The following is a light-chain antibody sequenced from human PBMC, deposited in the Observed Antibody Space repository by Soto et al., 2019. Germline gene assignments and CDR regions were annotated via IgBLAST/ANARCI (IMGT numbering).Light chain of an antibody. Sequence: QSVLTQPPSASGSPGQSVTISCAGTSSDVGGYNYVSWYQQYPGKVPKLMIYEVSERPSGVPDRFSGSKSGNTAFLTVSGLQAEDEADYYCSSYTTSTTQVFGGGTKLTVL. V-gene: IGLV2-8*01. J-gene: IGLJ2*01. CDR1: SSDVGGYNY. CDR3: SSYTTSTTQV. CDR2: EVS.